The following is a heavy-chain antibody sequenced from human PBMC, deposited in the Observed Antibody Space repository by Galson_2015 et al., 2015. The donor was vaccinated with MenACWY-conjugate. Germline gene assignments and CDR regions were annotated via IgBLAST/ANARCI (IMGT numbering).Heavy chain of an antibody. CDR1: GFTISGYW. V-gene: IGHV3-7*03. J-gene: IGHJ5*02. Sequence: SLRLSCAVSGFTISGYWMSWVRQAPGKGLEWVANIKQDGSEKNYVDSVKGRFTISRDNAKNSLYLEVNSLRAEDTAVYYCARGRITIGPWGQGTLVTVSS. CDR3: ARGRITIGP. CDR2: IKQDGSEK. D-gene: IGHD3-9*01.